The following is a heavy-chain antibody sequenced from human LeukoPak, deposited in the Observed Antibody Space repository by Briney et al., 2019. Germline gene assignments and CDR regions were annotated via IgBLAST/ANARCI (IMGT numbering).Heavy chain of an antibody. CDR1: GGSISNYY. CDR3: ARVGDWNDLVY. J-gene: IGHJ4*02. CDR2: IYHTGGT. D-gene: IGHD1-1*01. V-gene: IGHV4-59*01. Sequence: PSETLSLICTVSGGSISNYYWSWIRQPPGKGLEWIGYIYHTGGTNYNPSLKGRVTISVDTSKNQFSLNLSSVTAAGTAVYYCARVGDWNDLVYWGQGALVTVSS.